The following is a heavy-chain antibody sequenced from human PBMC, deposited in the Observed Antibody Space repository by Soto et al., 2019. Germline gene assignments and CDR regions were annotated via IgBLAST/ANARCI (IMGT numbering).Heavy chain of an antibody. CDR3: ARGEGDWVNAFDM. V-gene: IGHV3-74*01. Sequence: EVQLVESGGGLVQPGGSLRLSCAASGFTFSSHWMHWVRQAPGKGLVWVSRINGDGSSTAYADSVKGRLTISRDNAKNTLYLHMNSLRAEDTAVFYCARGEGDWVNAFDMWGQGTMVTVSS. CDR2: INGDGSST. CDR1: GFTFSSHW. D-gene: IGHD2-21*02. J-gene: IGHJ3*02.